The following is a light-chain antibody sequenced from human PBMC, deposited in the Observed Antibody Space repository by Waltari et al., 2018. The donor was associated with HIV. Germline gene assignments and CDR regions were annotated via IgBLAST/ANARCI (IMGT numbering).Light chain of an antibody. V-gene: IGLV2-8*01. Sequence: QSALTQPPSASGSLGQSVTIPCTGSSRDIGASDSVSWFQQHPTNAPKLLRYAVSKRPSGVPDRFSGSRSGETAFLSVSGLQPDDTAGYFCSSYGDNIRVLFGGGTNLTVL. CDR2: AVS. J-gene: IGLJ2*01. CDR1: SRDIGASDS. CDR3: SSYGDNIRVL.